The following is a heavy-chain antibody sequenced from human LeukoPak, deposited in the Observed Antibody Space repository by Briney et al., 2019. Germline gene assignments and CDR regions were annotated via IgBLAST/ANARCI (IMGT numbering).Heavy chain of an antibody. CDR2: IYYSGST. Sequence: PSQTLSLTCAVSGGSISSGGYSWSWIRQPPGKGLEWIGYIYYSGSTYYNPSLKSRVTISVDTSRNQFSLKLSSVTAADTAVYYCARRSPYPTGYYYYMDVWGKGTTVTVSS. J-gene: IGHJ6*03. CDR1: GGSISSGGYS. V-gene: IGHV4-30-4*07. D-gene: IGHD3-10*01. CDR3: ARRSPYPTGYYYYMDV.